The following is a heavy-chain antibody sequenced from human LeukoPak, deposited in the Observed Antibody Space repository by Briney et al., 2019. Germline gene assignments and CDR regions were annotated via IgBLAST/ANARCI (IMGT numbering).Heavy chain of an antibody. Sequence: PSQTLSLTCTVSGGSVNSGDYYWSWIRQPPGKGLEWIGYIYYSGSTYYNPSLKSRVTISVDTSKNQFSLKLSSVTAADTAVYYCARAPFGESVAMVRAGSDYWGQGTLVTVSS. CDR2: IYYSGST. V-gene: IGHV4-30-4*08. J-gene: IGHJ4*02. CDR3: ARAPFGESVAMVRAGSDY. D-gene: IGHD3-10*01. CDR1: GGSVNSGDYY.